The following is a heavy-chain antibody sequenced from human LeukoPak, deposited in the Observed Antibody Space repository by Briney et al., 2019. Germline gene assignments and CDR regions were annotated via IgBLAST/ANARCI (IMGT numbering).Heavy chain of an antibody. J-gene: IGHJ4*02. CDR2: IYYTGRT. D-gene: IGHD2-2*01. V-gene: IGHV4-59*08. CDR1: GASISDYY. CDR3: ARHSRAYSSTSGTFEY. Sequence: PSETLSLTCTVSGASISDYYWSWIRQPPGKGLEWFGYIYYTGRTKYNPSLESLVTISIDTSKNNLYLKLSSVTAADTAMYYCARHSRAYSSTSGTFEYWGQGTLVTVSS.